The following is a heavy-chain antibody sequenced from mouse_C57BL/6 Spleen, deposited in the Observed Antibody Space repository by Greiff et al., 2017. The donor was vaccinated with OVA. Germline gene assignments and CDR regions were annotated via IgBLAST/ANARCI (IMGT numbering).Heavy chain of an antibody. Sequence: QVQLQQSGAELVKPGASVKISCKASGYSFSNYWMNWVKQRPGKGLEWIGQIYPGDGDTNYNGKFKGKATLTADKSSSTAYMQLSSLTSEDSAVYFCASPSPVTGAWFAYWGQGTLVTVSA. CDR1: GYSFSNYW. V-gene: IGHV1-80*01. J-gene: IGHJ3*01. D-gene: IGHD4-1*01. CDR3: ASPSPVTGAWFAY. CDR2: IYPGDGDT.